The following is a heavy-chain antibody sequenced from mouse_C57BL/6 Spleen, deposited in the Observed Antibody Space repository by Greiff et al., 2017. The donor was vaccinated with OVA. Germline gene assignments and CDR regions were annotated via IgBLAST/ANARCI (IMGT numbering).Heavy chain of an antibody. D-gene: IGHD1-1*01. Sequence: QVQLQQPGAELAMPGASVKLSCKASGYTFTSYGMHWVKQRPGQGLEWIGEIDPSDSYTNYNQKFKGKATLTADKSSSPAYMELRSLTSEDSAVYDSARWGDYGSRSLDYWGQGTTLTVSS. CDR1: GYTFTSYG. J-gene: IGHJ2*01. CDR2: IDPSDSYT. CDR3: ARWGDYGSRSLDY. V-gene: IGHV1-69*01.